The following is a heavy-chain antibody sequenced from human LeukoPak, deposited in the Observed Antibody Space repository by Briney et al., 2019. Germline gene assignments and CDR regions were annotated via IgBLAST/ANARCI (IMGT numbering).Heavy chain of an antibody. V-gene: IGHV1-2*02. CDR1: GFTFTDHY. Sequence: ASMKVSCKSSGFTFTDHYIHWVRQVPGQGLEWMGYIGPHSTFTSSPQEFQGRVTMTRDASMSTAYMELTRLTSDDTAVYYCVREGEGPLSKDFDYWGQGTLVTVSS. D-gene: IGHD2/OR15-2a*01. CDR3: VREGEGPLSKDFDY. J-gene: IGHJ4*02. CDR2: IGPHSTFT.